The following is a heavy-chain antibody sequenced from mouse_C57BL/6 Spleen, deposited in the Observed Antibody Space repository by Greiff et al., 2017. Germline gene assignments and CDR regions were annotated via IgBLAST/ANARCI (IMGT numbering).Heavy chain of an antibody. CDR3: ARNEEGSQGVDY. J-gene: IGHJ2*01. V-gene: IGHV2-2*01. CDR2: IWSGGST. CDR1: GFSLTSYG. Sequence: VKVVESGPGLVQPSQSLSITCTVSGFSLTSYGVHWVRQSPGKGLEWLGVIWSGGSTDYNAAFISRLSISKDNSKSQVFFKMNSLQADDTAIYYCARNEEGSQGVDYWGQGTTLTVSS. D-gene: IGHD3-2*02.